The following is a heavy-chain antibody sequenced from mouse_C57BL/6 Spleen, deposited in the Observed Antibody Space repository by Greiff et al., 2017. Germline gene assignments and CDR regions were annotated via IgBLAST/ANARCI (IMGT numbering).Heavy chain of an antibody. V-gene: IGHV5-17*01. CDR1: GFTFSDYG. J-gene: IGHJ4*01. Sequence: EVKVEESGGGLVKPGGSLKLSCAASGFTFSDYGMHWVRQAPEKGLEWVAYISSGSSTIYYADTVKGRFTISRDNAKNTLFLQMTSLRSEDTAMYYCALPLYYAMDYWGQGTSVTVSS. CDR2: ISSGSSTI. D-gene: IGHD2-10*01. CDR3: ALPLYYAMDY.